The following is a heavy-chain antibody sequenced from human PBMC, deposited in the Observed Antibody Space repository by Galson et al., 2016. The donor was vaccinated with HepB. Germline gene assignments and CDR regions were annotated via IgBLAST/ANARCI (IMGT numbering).Heavy chain of an antibody. CDR2: ISNDGS. V-gene: IGHV3-30*18. CDR3: AKDADFGGIDDY. D-gene: IGHD4-23*01. CDR1: GFTLSRYG. J-gene: IGHJ4*02. Sequence: SLRLSCAASGFTLSRYGMHWVRQAPGKGLEWLSVISNDGSLYADSVKGRFTVSRDNSKNAQYLQMNSLRPEDTAVYYCAKDADFGGIDDYWGQGTLVIVSS.